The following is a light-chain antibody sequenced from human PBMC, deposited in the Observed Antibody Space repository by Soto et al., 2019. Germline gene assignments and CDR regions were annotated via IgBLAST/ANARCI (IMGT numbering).Light chain of an antibody. V-gene: IGLV7-46*01. CDR1: TGAVTSGHY. J-gene: IGLJ3*02. CDR2: DTS. CDR3: FLVSSGVWV. Sequence: QAVVTQEPSLTVSPGGTVTLTCGSSTGAVTSGHYPYWFQQKPGQAPRTLIYDTSNKYSWTPARFSGSLLGGKAALTLSGAQPEDEADYYCFLVSSGVWVFGGGTKLTVL.